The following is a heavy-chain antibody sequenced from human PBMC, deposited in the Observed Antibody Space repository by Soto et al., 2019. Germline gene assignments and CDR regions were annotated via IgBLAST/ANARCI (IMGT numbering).Heavy chain of an antibody. D-gene: IGHD6-13*01. CDR3: ARDGYTLTPNYYYGMDV. CDR1: GGSISSYY. Sequence: QVQLQESGPGLVKPSETLSLTCTVSGGSISSYYWSWIRQPPGKGLEWIGYIYYTGSTNYNPSLKSRGTITVDTSKNHFSLKLSSVTAADTAVYYCARDGYTLTPNYYYGMDVWGQGTTVTVSS. CDR2: IYYTGST. J-gene: IGHJ6*02. V-gene: IGHV4-59*01.